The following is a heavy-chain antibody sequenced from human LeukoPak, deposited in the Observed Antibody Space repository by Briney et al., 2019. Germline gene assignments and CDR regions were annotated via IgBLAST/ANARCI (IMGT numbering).Heavy chain of an antibody. J-gene: IGHJ2*01. CDR3: ARGLSSDYLWYFDL. D-gene: IGHD3-22*01. CDR2: ISYDGSNK. CDR1: GFTFSSYA. Sequence: AGGSLRLSCAASGFTFSSYAMHWVRQAPGKGLEWVAVISYDGSNKYYADSVKGRFTISRDNSKNTLYLQMNSLRAEDTAVYYCARGLSSDYLWYFDLWGRGTLVTVSS. V-gene: IGHV3-30-3*01.